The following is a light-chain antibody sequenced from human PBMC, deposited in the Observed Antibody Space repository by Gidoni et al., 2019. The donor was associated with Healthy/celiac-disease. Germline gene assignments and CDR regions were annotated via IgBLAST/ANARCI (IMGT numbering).Light chain of an antibody. V-gene: IGKV3-11*01. CDR3: QQRSNWPPGGS. CDR2: DAS. Sequence: EIVLTQSPATLSLSPGERATLSCRASQSVSSYLAWSQQKPGQAPRLLIYDASNRATGIPARFSGSGSGTDFTLTISSLEPEDFAVYYCQQRSNWPPGGSFGQGTKLEIK. J-gene: IGKJ2*04. CDR1: QSVSSY.